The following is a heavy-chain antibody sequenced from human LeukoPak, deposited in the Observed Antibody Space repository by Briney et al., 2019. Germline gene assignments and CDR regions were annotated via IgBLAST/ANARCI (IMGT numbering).Heavy chain of an antibody. D-gene: IGHD3-22*01. J-gene: IGHJ4*02. Sequence: GGSLRLSCAASGFTFDDYGMSWVRQAPGKGLEWVSGINWNGGSTGYADSVKGRFTTSRDNAKNSLYLQMNSLRAEDTALYYCAKPVGYDSSGFDYWGQGTLVTVSS. CDR2: INWNGGST. V-gene: IGHV3-20*04. CDR1: GFTFDDYG. CDR3: AKPVGYDSSGFDY.